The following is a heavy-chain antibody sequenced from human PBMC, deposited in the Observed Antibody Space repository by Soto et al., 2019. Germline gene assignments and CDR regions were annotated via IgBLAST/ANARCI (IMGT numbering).Heavy chain of an antibody. CDR2: FDPDEAET. J-gene: IGHJ5*02. V-gene: IGHV1-24*01. CDR1: GYTLNEVA. Sequence: QVPLVQSGAEVKKPGASVKVSCKVSGYTLNEVAMHWVRQAPGKGLEWLGGFDPDEAETIYAQHFQGRVTMTEDTSTHSVYMELSSLRSQYTALCILTTYHGDYNFDHWGQGAVLTVSS. D-gene: IGHD4-17*01. CDR3: TTYHGDYNFDH.